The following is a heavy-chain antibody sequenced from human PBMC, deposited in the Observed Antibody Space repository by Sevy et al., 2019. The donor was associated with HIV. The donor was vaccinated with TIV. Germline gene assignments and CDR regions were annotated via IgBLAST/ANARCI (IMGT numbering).Heavy chain of an antibody. V-gene: IGHV3-33*01. D-gene: IGHD6-19*01. CDR2: IGYDGSNK. CDR1: GFTFSTYD. CDR3: ARESGSDWYLDY. J-gene: IGHJ4*02. Sequence: GGSLRLSCAASGFTFSTYDIHWVRQAPGKGLEWVAAVIGYDGSNKYYQDSMKGRFTISRDNSKNTLYLQMNSLRAGDTAVYYCARESGSDWYLDYWGQGTLVTVSS.